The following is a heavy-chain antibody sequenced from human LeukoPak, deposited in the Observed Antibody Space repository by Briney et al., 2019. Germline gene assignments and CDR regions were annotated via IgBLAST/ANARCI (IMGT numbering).Heavy chain of an antibody. J-gene: IGHJ4*02. V-gene: IGHV4-34*01. D-gene: IGHD5-24*01. CDR1: GGSFSDHY. CDR3: ARSGYTRRFIDY. Sequence: PSETLSLTCGVYGGSFSDHYWKWLRQPPGKGLEWIGEINHSGRTNYNPSLKSRVIMSVDTPKNQFSLKLSSVTAADTAVYYCARSGYTRRFIDYWGQGTLVTVSS. CDR2: INHSGRT.